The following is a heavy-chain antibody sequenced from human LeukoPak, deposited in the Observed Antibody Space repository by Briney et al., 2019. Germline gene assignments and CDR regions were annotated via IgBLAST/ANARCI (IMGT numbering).Heavy chain of an antibody. CDR2: IRGDGSMT. CDR1: GLTFSSHW. J-gene: IGHJ4*02. CDR3: ARENLAEAADY. V-gene: IGHV3-74*01. D-gene: IGHD6-19*01. Sequence: GSLRLSCAASGLTFSSHWMHWVRQAPGKGLVWVSRIRGDGSMTNYADSVKGRFTISRDNAKNTLYLQMNSLRLEDTAVYYCARENLAEAADYWGQGTVVTVSS.